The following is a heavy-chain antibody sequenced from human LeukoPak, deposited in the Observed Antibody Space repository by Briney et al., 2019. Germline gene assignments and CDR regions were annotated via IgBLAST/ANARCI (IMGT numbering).Heavy chain of an antibody. CDR1: ADSISSSSYY. V-gene: IGHV4-39*01. CDR3: ARQWKQLWYVDY. D-gene: IGHD5-18*01. CDR2: TYYNGST. Sequence: SETLSLTCTVTADSISSSSYYWGWIRQPPGKGLEWIGSTYYNGSTYYNPSLKSRVTISGDTSRNQFSLKLSSVTAAGTAVYYCARQWKQLWYVDYWGQGTLVTVSS. J-gene: IGHJ4*02.